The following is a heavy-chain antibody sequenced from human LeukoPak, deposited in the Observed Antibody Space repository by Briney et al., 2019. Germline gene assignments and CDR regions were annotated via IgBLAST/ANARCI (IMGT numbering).Heavy chain of an antibody. CDR2: IYTSGST. CDR3: ARATYCSSTSCYGFDY. Sequence: SQTLSLTXTVSGGSISSGSYYWSWIRQPAGKGLEWIGRIYTSGSTNYNPSLKSRVTMSVDTSKNQFSLKLSSVTAADTAVYYCARATYCSSTSCYGFDYWGQGTLVTVSS. J-gene: IGHJ4*02. CDR1: GGSISSGSYY. V-gene: IGHV4-61*02. D-gene: IGHD2-2*01.